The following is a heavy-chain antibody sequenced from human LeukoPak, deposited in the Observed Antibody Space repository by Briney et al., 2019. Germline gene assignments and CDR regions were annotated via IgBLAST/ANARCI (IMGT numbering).Heavy chain of an antibody. D-gene: IGHD1-1*01. V-gene: IGHV4-61*08. CDR3: ARGRQPSWFDP. CDR1: GGSISSGGYS. CDR2: IYYSGST. J-gene: IGHJ5*02. Sequence: SETLSLTCAVSGGSISSGGYSWTWIRQPPGKGLEWIGYIYYSGSTNYNPSLKSRVTISVDTSKNQFSLKLSSVTAADTAVYYCARGRQPSWFDPWGQGTLVTVSS.